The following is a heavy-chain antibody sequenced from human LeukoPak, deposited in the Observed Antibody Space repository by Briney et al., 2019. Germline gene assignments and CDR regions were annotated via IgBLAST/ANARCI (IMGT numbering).Heavy chain of an antibody. J-gene: IGHJ4*02. V-gene: IGHV4-59*01. CDR3: ASSSGWYYYFDY. Sequence: PSETLSLTCTVPGGSISSYYWSWIRQPPGKGLQWIGYIYYSGSTNYNPSLKSRVTISVDTSKNQFSLKLSSVTAADTAVYYCASSSGWYYYFDYWGQGTLVTVSS. CDR2: IYYSGST. CDR1: GGSISSYY. D-gene: IGHD6-19*01.